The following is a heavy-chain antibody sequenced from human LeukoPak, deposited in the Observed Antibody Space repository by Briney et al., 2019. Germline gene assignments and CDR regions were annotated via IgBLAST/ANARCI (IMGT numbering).Heavy chain of an antibody. J-gene: IGHJ6*03. CDR1: GFTFSSYW. CDR2: IKQDGSEK. D-gene: IGHD6-13*01. Sequence: GGSLRLSCAASGFTFSSYWMTWVRQAPGKGLEWVANIKQDGSEKYYVDSVKGRFTISRDNAKNSLYLQMNSLRAEDTALYFCARDATTEPGTVYMDVWGKGTTVTISS. V-gene: IGHV3-7*01. CDR3: ARDATTEPGTVYMDV.